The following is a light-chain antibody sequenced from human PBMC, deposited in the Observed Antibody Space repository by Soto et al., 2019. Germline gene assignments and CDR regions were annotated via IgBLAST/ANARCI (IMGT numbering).Light chain of an antibody. CDR1: QSVSSN. Sequence: EVVLTQSPVTLSLSPGERASLSCRASQSVSSNLAWYQQKPGQAPRLLIYGASTRATGIPARFSGSGSGTEFTLTISSLEPEDFAVYYCQQRSNWPPLTFGGGTKVDIK. J-gene: IGKJ4*01. CDR2: GAS. V-gene: IGKV3-11*01. CDR3: QQRSNWPPLT.